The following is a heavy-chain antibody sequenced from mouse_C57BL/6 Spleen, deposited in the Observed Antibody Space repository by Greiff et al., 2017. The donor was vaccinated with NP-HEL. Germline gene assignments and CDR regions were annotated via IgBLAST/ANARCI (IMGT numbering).Heavy chain of an antibody. CDR1: GFTFTYYY. J-gene: IGHJ2*01. D-gene: IGHD1-1*01. CDR3: ARHYGSRGGNYFDY. Sequence: EVHLVESEGGLVQPGSSMKLSCTASGFTFTYYYMAWVRQVPEKGLEWVANINYDGSSTYYPDSLKSRFIISRDNAKNILYLQMSSLKSEDTATYYSARHYGSRGGNYFDYWGQGTTLTVSS. V-gene: IGHV5-16*01. CDR2: INYDGSST.